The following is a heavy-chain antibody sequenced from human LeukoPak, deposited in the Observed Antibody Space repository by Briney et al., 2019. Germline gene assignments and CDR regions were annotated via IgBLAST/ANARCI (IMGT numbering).Heavy chain of an antibody. D-gene: IGHD4-11*01. CDR1: GGSISSYY. CDR2: IYSSGST. J-gene: IGHJ4*02. Sequence: SETPSLTCTVSGGSISSYYWSWIRQPPGKGLEWIGYIYSSGSTNYNPSLKSRVTISVDTSKNQFSLRVSSVTAADTAVYYCARDDHSNYRFDFWGQGTLVTVSS. CDR3: ARDDHSNYRFDF. V-gene: IGHV4-59*01.